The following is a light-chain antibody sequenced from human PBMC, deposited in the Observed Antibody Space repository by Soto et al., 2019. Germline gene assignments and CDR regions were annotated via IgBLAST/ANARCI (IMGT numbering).Light chain of an antibody. CDR3: QQGHNSPLT. V-gene: IGKV3-15*01. J-gene: IGKJ2*01. CDR1: QSINSE. Sequence: EIVMTQSPATLSLSPGERAALSCRASQSINSELAWYQQKPGQPPRLLIYGASTMATGVPARFTGSESGSEFTLTISGLQSEDFAVYYCQQGHNSPLTFGQGTRLEI. CDR2: GAS.